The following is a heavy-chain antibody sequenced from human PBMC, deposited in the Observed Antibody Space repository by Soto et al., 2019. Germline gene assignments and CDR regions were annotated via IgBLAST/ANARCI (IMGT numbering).Heavy chain of an antibody. CDR1: GFTFSSYA. CDR2: ISYDGSNK. Sequence: PGGSLRLSCAASGFTFSSYAMHCVRQAPGKGLEWVAVISYDGSNKYYADSVKGRFTISRDNSKNTLYLQMNSLRAEDTAVYYCARDQNIPHPDTAMVTTHYYYYYGMDVWGQGTTVTVSS. CDR3: ARDQNIPHPDTAMVTTHYYYYYGMDV. J-gene: IGHJ6*02. V-gene: IGHV3-30-3*01. D-gene: IGHD5-18*01.